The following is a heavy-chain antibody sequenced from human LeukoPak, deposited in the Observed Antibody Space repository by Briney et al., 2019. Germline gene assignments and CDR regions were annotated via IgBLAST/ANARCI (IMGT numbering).Heavy chain of an antibody. D-gene: IGHD1-26*01. J-gene: IGHJ6*03. V-gene: IGHV3-21*01. CDR1: GFTFSTYN. CDR3: ARDPYSGNYGNYYYYYMDV. Sequence: GGSLRLSCAASGFTFSTYNMNWVRQAPGKGLEWVSSISGSSSYIYYADSVKGRFSISRDNAKNSLYLQMNSLGPEDTAVYYCARDPYSGNYGNYYYYYMDVWGKGTTVTISS. CDR2: ISGSSSYI.